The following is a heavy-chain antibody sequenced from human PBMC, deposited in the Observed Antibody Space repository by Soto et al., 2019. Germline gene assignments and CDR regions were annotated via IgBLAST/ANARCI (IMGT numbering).Heavy chain of an antibody. CDR3: AKDDYSNSCLDF. J-gene: IGHJ4*02. V-gene: IGHV3-23*01. Sequence: EVQLLESGGGLVQPGGSLRLSCAASGFTFSSYAMSWVRQAPGKGLEWVSAITGSGAGTYYADSVKGRFTISRDNSKHTLYLQMNSPRAEDTAVYYCAKDDYSNSCLDFWSEGTLVTVSS. D-gene: IGHD4-4*01. CDR1: GFTFSSYA. CDR2: ITGSGAGT.